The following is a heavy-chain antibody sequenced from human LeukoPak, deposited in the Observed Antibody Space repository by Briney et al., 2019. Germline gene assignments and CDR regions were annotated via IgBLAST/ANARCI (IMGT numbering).Heavy chain of an antibody. J-gene: IGHJ4*02. CDR1: GFSFSSHV. V-gene: IGHV3-23*01. D-gene: IGHD3-22*01. CDR3: AKDQNYESSGYYGGFDY. CDR2: ISGSGGDT. Sequence: PLGSLRLSCAASGFSFSSHVMHWVRQAPGKGLEWVSGISGSGGDTYYADSVKARFTISRDNSKNTLDLQMNSLRAEDTALYYCAKDQNYESSGYYGGFDYWGQGTLVTVSS.